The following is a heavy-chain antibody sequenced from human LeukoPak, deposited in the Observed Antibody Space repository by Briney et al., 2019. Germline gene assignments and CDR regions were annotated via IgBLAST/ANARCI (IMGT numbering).Heavy chain of an antibody. V-gene: IGHV4-30-4*01. CDR2: IYYSGST. CDR3: ARVNYYGSGSYYGYGMDV. CDR1: GGSISSGDYY. J-gene: IGHJ6*02. Sequence: PSETLSLTCTVSGGSISSGDYYWSWIRQPPGKGLEWIGYIYYSGSTYYNPSLKSRVTISVDTSKNQFSLKLSSVTAADTAVYYCARVNYYGSGSYYGYGMDVWGQGTTVTVSS. D-gene: IGHD3-10*01.